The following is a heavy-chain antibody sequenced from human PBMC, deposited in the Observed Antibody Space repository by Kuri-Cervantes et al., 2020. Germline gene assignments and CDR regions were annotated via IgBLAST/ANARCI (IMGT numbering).Heavy chain of an antibody. V-gene: IGHV5-51*01. CDR3: ARERLVATISAFDM. CDR2: IYPYDSDT. CDR1: GDSFNKHW. J-gene: IGHJ3*02. Sequence: GESLKISCKGSGDSFNKHWIAWVRQMPGKGPEWMGVIYPYDSDTRYSPSFQGHVTISADKSISTAYLQWSSLKASDTAMYYCARERLVATISAFDMWGQGTMVTVSS. D-gene: IGHD5-12*01.